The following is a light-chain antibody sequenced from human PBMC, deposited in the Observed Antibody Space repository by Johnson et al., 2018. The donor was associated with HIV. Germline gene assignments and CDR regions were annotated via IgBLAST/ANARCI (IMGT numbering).Light chain of an antibody. CDR2: DNN. V-gene: IGLV1-51*01. J-gene: IGLJ1*01. Sequence: SVLTQPPSVSAAPGQRVTRSYSGSSSNIGNNFVSWFRQLPLRAPKVLIYDNNERPSGIPDRFSGSKSGTSATLGITGLQTGDEADYYCGTWDNSLTAGVFGAGTKVTVL. CDR1: SSNIGNNF. CDR3: GTWDNSLTAGV.